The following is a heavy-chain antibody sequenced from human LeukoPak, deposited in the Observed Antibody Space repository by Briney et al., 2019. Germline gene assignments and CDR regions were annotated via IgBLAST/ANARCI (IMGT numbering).Heavy chain of an antibody. J-gene: IGHJ5*02. Sequence: GESLKISCKGSGYRFTSYWIGWVRQMPGKGLEWMGIIYPGDSDTRYSPSFQGQVTISADKSISPAYLQWSSLKASDTAMYYCARHAQDTAMVSWFDPWGQGTLVTVSS. CDR2: IYPGDSDT. D-gene: IGHD5-18*01. V-gene: IGHV5-51*01. CDR1: GYRFTSYW. CDR3: ARHAQDTAMVSWFDP.